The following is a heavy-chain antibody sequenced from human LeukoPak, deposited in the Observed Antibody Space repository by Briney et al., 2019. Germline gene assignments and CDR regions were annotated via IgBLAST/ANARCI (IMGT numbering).Heavy chain of an antibody. D-gene: IGHD1-26*01. CDR3: ARGGGIPDY. J-gene: IGHJ4*02. CDR1: GGSLSGYF. Sequence: SETLSLTCVVYGGSLSGYFWSWIRQPPGKGLEWIGEINHSGSTNYNPSLKSRVTISVDTSKNQFSLKLSSVMSADAAVYYCARGGGIPDYWGQGTLVTVFS. V-gene: IGHV4-34*01. CDR2: INHSGST.